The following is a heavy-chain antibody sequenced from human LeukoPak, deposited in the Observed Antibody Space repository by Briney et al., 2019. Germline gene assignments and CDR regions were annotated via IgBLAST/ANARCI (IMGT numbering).Heavy chain of an antibody. J-gene: IGHJ6*03. CDR2: IYSGGST. CDR1: GFTVSSNY. CDR3: ARANPQGIAAAGNSPLDYYYMDV. Sequence: GGSLRLSCAASGFTVSSNYMSWVRQAPGKGLEWVSVIYSGGSTYYADSVKGRFTISRDNSKNTLYLQMNSLRAEDTAVYYCARANPQGIAAAGNSPLDYYYMDVWGKGTTVTVSS. V-gene: IGHV3-53*01. D-gene: IGHD6-13*01.